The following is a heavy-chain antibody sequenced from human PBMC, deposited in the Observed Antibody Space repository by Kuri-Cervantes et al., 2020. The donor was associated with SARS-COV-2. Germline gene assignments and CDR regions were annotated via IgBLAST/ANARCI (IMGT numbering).Heavy chain of an antibody. D-gene: IGHD4-23*01. CDR1: GYSFTSYW. CDR2: IYPGDSDT. CDR3: ARHRIYGGNPYDAFDI. Sequence: GESLKISCKGSGYSFTSYWIGWVRQMPGKGLEWMGIIYPGDSDTRYSPSFQGQVTISADKSISTAYLQWSSLKASDTAMYYCARHRIYGGNPYDAFDIWGQGTMVTVSS. V-gene: IGHV5-51*01. J-gene: IGHJ3*02.